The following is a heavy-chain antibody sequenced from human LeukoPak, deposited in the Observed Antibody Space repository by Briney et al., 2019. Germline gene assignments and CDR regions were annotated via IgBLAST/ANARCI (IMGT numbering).Heavy chain of an antibody. CDR1: GYTFTSYY. D-gene: IGHD1-14*01. J-gene: IGHJ5*02. Sequence: GASAKVSCKASGYTFTSYYMHWVRQAPGQGLEWMGIINPSGGSTSYAQKFPGRVTMTRDTSTSTVYMELSSLRSEDTAVYYCARGSIRGWFDPWGQGTLVTVSS. CDR3: ARGSIRGWFDP. CDR2: INPSGGST. V-gene: IGHV1-46*01.